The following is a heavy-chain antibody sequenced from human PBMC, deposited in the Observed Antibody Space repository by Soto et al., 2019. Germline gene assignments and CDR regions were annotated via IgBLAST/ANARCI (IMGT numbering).Heavy chain of an antibody. CDR1: GGTFSSYA. J-gene: IGHJ4*02. V-gene: IGHV1-69*06. D-gene: IGHD3-22*01. CDR2: IIPIFGTA. Sequence: SVKVSCKASGGTFSSYAISWVRQAPGQGLEWMGGIIPIFGTANYAQKFQGRVTITADKSTSTAYMELSSLRSEDTAVYYCASHYDSSGYSFDYWGQGTLVTVSS. CDR3: ASHYDSSGYSFDY.